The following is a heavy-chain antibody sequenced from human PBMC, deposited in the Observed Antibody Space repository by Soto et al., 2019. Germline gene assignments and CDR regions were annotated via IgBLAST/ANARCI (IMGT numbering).Heavy chain of an antibody. CDR3: ARQTRIGYSRGSIRIDP. D-gene: IGHD5-12*01. Sequence: SETLSLTCTVSGGSISSNSYYWGWIRQPPGKGLEWIGSIFYSGGAYYNSSLKSRVTISVDTSNNQFSLNLSSVTAADTAVYYCARQTRIGYSRGSIRIDPWGQGTLVTVSS. J-gene: IGHJ5*02. CDR1: GGSISSNSYY. V-gene: IGHV4-39*01. CDR2: IFYSGGA.